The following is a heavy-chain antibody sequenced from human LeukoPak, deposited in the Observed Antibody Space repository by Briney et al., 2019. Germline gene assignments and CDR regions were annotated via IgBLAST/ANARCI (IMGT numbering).Heavy chain of an antibody. V-gene: IGHV1-69*02. CDR1: VGTFSSYT. D-gene: IGHD3-16*01. CDR2: IIPILGIA. Sequence: VASVKVSCKASVGTFSSYTISWVRQAPGQGLEWMGRIIPILGIANYAQKFQGRVTITADKSTSTAYMELSSLRSEDTAVYYCARIGRWGTQVDYWGQGTLVTVSS. J-gene: IGHJ4*02. CDR3: ARIGRWGTQVDY.